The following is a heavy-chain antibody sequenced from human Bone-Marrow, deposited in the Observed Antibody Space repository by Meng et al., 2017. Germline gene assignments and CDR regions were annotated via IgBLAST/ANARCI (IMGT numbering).Heavy chain of an antibody. CDR2: IYSTGST. Sequence: QVPLQESGPGLGKASQTLSLTCTVPGGPIGSGGYYWSWIRQHPGKGLEWIGYIYSTGSTFYTPSLKSRLTISVDTSKNQFSLKLISATAADTAVYYCARDLPYASGAGGFDPWGQGTLVTVSS. J-gene: IGHJ5*02. CDR1: GGPIGSGGYY. CDR3: ARDLPYASGAGGFDP. V-gene: IGHV4-31*03. D-gene: IGHD3-10*01.